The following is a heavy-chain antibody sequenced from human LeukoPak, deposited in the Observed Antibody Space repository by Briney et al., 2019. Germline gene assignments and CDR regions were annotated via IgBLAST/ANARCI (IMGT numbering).Heavy chain of an antibody. J-gene: IGHJ5*02. D-gene: IGHD3-3*01. CDR3: ARVLWSGYLIPFDP. CDR2: ISSSGSTI. CDR1: GFTFSDYY. Sequence: PGGSLRLSCAASGFTFSDYYMSWIRQAPGKGLEWVSYISSSGSTIYYADSVKGRFTISRDNAKNSLYLQMNSLRAEDTAVYYCARVLWSGYLIPFDPWGQGTLVTVSS. V-gene: IGHV3-11*04.